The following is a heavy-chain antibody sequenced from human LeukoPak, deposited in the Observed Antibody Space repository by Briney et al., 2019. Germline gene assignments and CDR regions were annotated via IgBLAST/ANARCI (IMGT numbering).Heavy chain of an antibody. CDR3: ARSHTDLDYFDY. V-gene: IGHV5-10-1*01. D-gene: IGHD2-2*02. Sequence: GESLKISCKGSGYSFTSYWISWVRQMPGKGLEWMGRIDPRDSYTNYSPSFQGHVTISADKSISTAYLQWSSLKASDTAMYYCARSHTDLDYFDYWGQGTLVTVSS. CDR2: IDPRDSYT. CDR1: GYSFTSYW. J-gene: IGHJ4*02.